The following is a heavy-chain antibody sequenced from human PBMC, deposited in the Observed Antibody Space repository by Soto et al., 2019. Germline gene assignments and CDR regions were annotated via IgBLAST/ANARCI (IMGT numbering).Heavy chain of an antibody. J-gene: IGHJ1*01. CDR2: IYYSGST. V-gene: IGHV4-39*01. Sequence: SLMLRVPCTVSGGSISSSSYCWGWIRQPPGKRLEWIGSIYYSGSTYYNPSLKSRVTISVDTSKNQFSLKLSSVTAADTAVYYSASLGPDEHSACSYYSDYFR. D-gene: IGHD3-10*01. CDR1: GGSISSSSYC. CDR3: ASLGPDEHSACSYYSDYFR.